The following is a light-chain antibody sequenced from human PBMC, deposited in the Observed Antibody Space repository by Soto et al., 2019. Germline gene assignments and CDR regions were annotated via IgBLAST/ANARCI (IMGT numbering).Light chain of an antibody. J-gene: IGLJ1*01. CDR1: SSDVGGYNY. Sequence: QSALTQPASVSGSPGQSITISCTGTSSDVGGYNYVSWYQQHPGKAPKPMIYDVSNRPSGVSNRFSGSKSGNTASLTISGLQAEDEADYYCNSYTTSSTYVFGTGTKLTVL. CDR3: NSYTTSSTYV. V-gene: IGLV2-14*01. CDR2: DVS.